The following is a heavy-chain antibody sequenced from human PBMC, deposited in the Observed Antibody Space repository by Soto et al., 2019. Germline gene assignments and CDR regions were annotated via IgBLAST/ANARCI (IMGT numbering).Heavy chain of an antibody. V-gene: IGHV1-58*01. J-gene: IGHJ4*02. Sequence: SVKVSCKASGFTFTSSAVQWVRQARGQRLEWIGWIVVGSGNTNYAQKFQERVTITRDMSTSTAYMELSSLGSEDTAVYYCAAETYSGSRPSFYWGQGTLVTVSS. CDR1: GFTFTSSA. D-gene: IGHD5-12*01. CDR3: AAETYSGSRPSFY. CDR2: IVVGSGNT.